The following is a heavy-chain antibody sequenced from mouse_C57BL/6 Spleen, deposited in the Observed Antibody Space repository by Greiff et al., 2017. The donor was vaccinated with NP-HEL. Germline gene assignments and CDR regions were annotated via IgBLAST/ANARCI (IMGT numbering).Heavy chain of an antibody. CDR2: IDPSDSYT. CDR3: ARRGDNWGDY. V-gene: IGHV1-69*01. J-gene: IGHJ2*01. Sequence: QVQLQQPGAELVMPGASVKLSCKASGYTFTSYWMHWVKQRPGQGLEWIGEIDPSDSYTNYNQKFKGKSTLTVDKSSSTAYMQLSSLTSEDSAVYYCARRGDNWGDYWGQGTTLTVSS. D-gene: IGHD4-1*01. CDR1: GYTFTSYW.